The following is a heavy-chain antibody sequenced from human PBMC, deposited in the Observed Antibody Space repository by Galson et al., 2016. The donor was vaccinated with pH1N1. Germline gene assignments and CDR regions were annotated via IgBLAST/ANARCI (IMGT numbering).Heavy chain of an antibody. CDR3: ARIFYGVYTNYCDY. CDR2: IDWDDDK. D-gene: IGHD5/OR15-5a*01. J-gene: IGHJ4*02. Sequence: PALVKPTQTLTLTCTFSGFSLSTSGMCVSWIRQPPGKALEWLALIDWDDDKYYSTSLKTRLTISKDTSKNQVVLTMTNLDPVDTATYYCARIFYGVYTNYCDYGGQGTLVTVSS. V-gene: IGHV2-70*01. CDR1: GFSLSTSGMC.